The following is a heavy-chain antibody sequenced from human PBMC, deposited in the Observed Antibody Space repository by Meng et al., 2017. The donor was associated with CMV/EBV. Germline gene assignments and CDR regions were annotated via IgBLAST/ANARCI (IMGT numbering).Heavy chain of an antibody. Sequence: ASVKVSCKAFGGTFSSYAISWVRQAPGQGLEWMGIINPSGGSTSYAQKFQGRVTMTRDTSTSTVYMELSSLRSEDTAVYYCARDPQIVVVPAAIDSWFDPWGQGTLVTVSS. CDR3: ARDPQIVVVPAAIDSWFDP. V-gene: IGHV1-46*01. CDR2: INPSGGST. J-gene: IGHJ5*02. CDR1: GGTFSSYA. D-gene: IGHD2-2*02.